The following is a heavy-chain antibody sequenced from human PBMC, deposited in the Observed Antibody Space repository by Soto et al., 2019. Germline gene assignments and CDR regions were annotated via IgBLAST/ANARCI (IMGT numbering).Heavy chain of an antibody. CDR3: ARVIGPYCSGGSCYSHAFDI. CDR2: ISAYNGNT. D-gene: IGHD2-15*01. V-gene: IGHV1-18*01. J-gene: IGHJ3*02. CDR1: GYTFTSYG. Sequence: ASVKVSCKASGYTFTSYGISWVRQAPGQGLEWMGWISAYNGNTNYAQKLQGRVTMTTDTSTSTAYMELRSLRSDDTAVYYFARVIGPYCSGGSCYSHAFDIWGQGTMVTVS.